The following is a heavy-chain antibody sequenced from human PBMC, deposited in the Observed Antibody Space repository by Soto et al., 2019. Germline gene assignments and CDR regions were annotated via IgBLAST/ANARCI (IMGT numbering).Heavy chain of an antibody. D-gene: IGHD1-1*01. V-gene: IGHV3-74*01. CDR2: INDDGSST. Sequence: EVQLVESGGGLLQPGGSLRLSCAGSGFTFSMYWMHWVRQVPGKGPEWVSRINDDGSSTNYADSVKVRFTISRDNAKNTLYLQMNALRAEDTAVYYCARGPRSTSTGTGAFWGQGTLVTVSS. CDR1: GFTFSMYW. CDR3: ARGPRSTSTGTGAF. J-gene: IGHJ4*02.